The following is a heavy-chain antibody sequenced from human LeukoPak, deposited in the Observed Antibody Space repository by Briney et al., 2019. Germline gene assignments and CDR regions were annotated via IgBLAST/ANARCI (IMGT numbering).Heavy chain of an antibody. CDR3: ARGRSSSWFGWFDP. Sequence: ASVKVSCKASGYTFTGYYMHWVRQAPGQGLEWMGWINPNSGGTNYAQKFQGRVTMTRDTSISTAYMELSRLRSDDTAVYYCARGRSSSWFGWFDPWGQGTLVTVSS. CDR2: INPNSGGT. V-gene: IGHV1-2*02. D-gene: IGHD6-13*01. CDR1: GYTFTGYY. J-gene: IGHJ5*02.